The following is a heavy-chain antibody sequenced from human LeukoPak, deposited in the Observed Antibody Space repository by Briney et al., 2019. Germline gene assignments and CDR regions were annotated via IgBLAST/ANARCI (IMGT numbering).Heavy chain of an antibody. J-gene: IGHJ4*02. CDR1: GYTFTAYF. D-gene: IGHD2-15*01. Sequence: ASVKVSCKASGYTFTAYFIHWVRLVPGQGLEWMGWINSNSGATKFARRFQGMVTITRDTSIDTAYMELSSLRSDDTAVYYCARAPFFNKMDIAAIFDFWGRGTLVTVSS. CDR2: INSNSGAT. V-gene: IGHV1-2*02. CDR3: ARAPFFNKMDIAAIFDF.